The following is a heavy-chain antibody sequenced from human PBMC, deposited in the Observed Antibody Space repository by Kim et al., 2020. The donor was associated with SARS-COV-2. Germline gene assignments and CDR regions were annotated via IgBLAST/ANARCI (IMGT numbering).Heavy chain of an antibody. D-gene: IGHD3-10*01. Sequence: GESLKISCKGSGYSFTSYWISWVRQMPGKGLEWMGRIDPSDSYTNYSPSFQGHVTISADKSISTAYLQWSSLKASDTAMYYCASSRYSSGGRGGMDVWGQGTTVTVSS. J-gene: IGHJ6*02. CDR3: ASSRYSSGGRGGMDV. CDR1: GYSFTSYW. V-gene: IGHV5-10-1*01. CDR2: IDPSDSYT.